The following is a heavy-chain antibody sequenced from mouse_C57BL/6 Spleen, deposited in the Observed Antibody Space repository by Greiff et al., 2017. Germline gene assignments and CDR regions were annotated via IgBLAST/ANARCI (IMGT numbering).Heavy chain of an antibody. D-gene: IGHD4-1*01. Sequence: EVKLVESGGGLVKPGGSLKLSCAASGFTFSDYGMHWVRQAPEKGLEWVAYISSGSSTIYYADTVQGRFTISRDNAKNTLFLQMTSLRSEDTAMYYCARTGDWYFDVWGTGTTVTVAS. J-gene: IGHJ1*03. CDR3: ARTGDWYFDV. CDR1: GFTFSDYG. V-gene: IGHV5-17*01. CDR2: ISSGSSTI.